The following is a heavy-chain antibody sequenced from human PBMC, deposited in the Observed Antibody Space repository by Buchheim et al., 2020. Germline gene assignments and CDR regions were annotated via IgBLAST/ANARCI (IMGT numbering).Heavy chain of an antibody. V-gene: IGHV4-30-2*01. Sequence: QLQLQESGSGLVKPSQTLSLTCAVSGGSISSGGYSWSWIRQPPGKGLEWIGYIYHSGSTYYNPSLKSRVTISVDRSQNQFSLKLSSVTAADTAVYYCATNKTPNWNYVLDAFDIWGQGT. CDR2: IYHSGST. J-gene: IGHJ3*02. CDR1: GGSISSGGYS. CDR3: ATNKTPNWNYVLDAFDI. D-gene: IGHD1-7*01.